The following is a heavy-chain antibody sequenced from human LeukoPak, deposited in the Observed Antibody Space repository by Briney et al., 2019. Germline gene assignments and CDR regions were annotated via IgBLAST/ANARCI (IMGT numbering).Heavy chain of an antibody. CDR1: GYTFTSYG. J-gene: IGHJ6*04. CDR2: ISAYNGNT. Sequence: ASVKVSRKASGYTFTSYGISWVRQAPGQGLEWMGWISAYNGNTNYAQKLQGRVTMTTDTSTSTAYMELRSLRSDDTAVYYCARDYQGFGELFDYYYYGMDVWGKGTTVTVSS. V-gene: IGHV1-18*04. D-gene: IGHD3-10*01. CDR3: ARDYQGFGELFDYYYYGMDV.